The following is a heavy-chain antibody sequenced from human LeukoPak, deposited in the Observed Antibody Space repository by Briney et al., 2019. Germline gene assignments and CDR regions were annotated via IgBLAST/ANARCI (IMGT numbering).Heavy chain of an antibody. V-gene: IGHV1-69*02. J-gene: IGHJ3*02. CDR3: ANTCSSTSCYKEGAFDI. CDR1: GGTFSSYT. D-gene: IGHD2-2*02. Sequence: SVKVSCKASGGTFSSYTISWVRQAPGEGLEWMGRIIPILGIANYAQKLQGRVTTTADKSTSTAYMELSSLRSEDTAVYYCANTCSSTSCYKEGAFDIWGQGTMVTVSS. CDR2: IIPILGIA.